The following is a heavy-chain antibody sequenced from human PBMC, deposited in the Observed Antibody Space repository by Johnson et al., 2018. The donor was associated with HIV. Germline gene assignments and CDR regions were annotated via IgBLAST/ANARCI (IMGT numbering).Heavy chain of an antibody. V-gene: IGHV3-13*01. Sequence: VQLVESGGGLVQPGGSLRLSCAASGFTFSSYDMHWVRQATGKGLEWVSAIGTAGDTYYPGSVKGRFTIFRDNSKNTVPPQMNSLTAEDTAVYYCVKPKNPDAFDIWGQGTMVTVSS. D-gene: IGHD1-14*01. CDR3: VKPKNPDAFDI. J-gene: IGHJ3*02. CDR2: IGTAGDT. CDR1: GFTFSSYD.